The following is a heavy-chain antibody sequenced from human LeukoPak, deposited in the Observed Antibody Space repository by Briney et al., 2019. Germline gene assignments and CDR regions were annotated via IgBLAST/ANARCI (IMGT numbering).Heavy chain of an antibody. V-gene: IGHV4-59*12. J-gene: IGHJ3*02. CDR1: GGPISSYS. CDR2: MYYSGST. D-gene: IGHD1-26*01. Sequence: PSETLSLTCTVSGGPISSYSWSWIRQPPGKGLEWIGYMYYSGSTNYNPSLKSRVTISVDTSKNQFSLNLSSVAAADTAVYYCARGASGSSLSGFDIWGQGTMVTVSS. CDR3: ARGASGSSLSGFDI.